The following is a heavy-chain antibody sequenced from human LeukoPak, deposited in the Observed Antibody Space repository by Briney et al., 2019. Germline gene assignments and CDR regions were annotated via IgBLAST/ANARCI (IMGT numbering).Heavy chain of an antibody. Sequence: ASVKVSCKASGYTFTNYGISWVRQAPGQGLEWVGWISAYNGKTDYAQKLQGRVTMTTDTSTNTGYMELRSLRSDDAAVYYCARVRSYCSSTSCYDYWGQGTLVTVSS. D-gene: IGHD2-2*01. CDR1: GYTFTNYG. V-gene: IGHV1-18*04. CDR2: ISAYNGKT. CDR3: ARVRSYCSSTSCYDY. J-gene: IGHJ4*02.